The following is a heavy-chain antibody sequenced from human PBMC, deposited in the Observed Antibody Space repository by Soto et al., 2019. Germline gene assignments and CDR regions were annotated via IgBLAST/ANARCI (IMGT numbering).Heavy chain of an antibody. D-gene: IGHD3-10*01. V-gene: IGHV4-59*01. J-gene: IGHJ4*02. CDR2: IYYSGST. Sequence: QVQLQESGPGLVKPSETLSLTCTVSGGSISSYYWSWIRQPPGKGLEWIGYIYYSGSTNYNPSLKRRVTISVDTSKNQFSLKLSSVTAADTAVYYCARGSGTACDYWGQGTLVTVSS. CDR3: ARGSGTACDY. CDR1: GGSISSYY.